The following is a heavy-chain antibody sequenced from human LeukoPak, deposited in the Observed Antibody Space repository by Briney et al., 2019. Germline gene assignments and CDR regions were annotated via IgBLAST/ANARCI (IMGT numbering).Heavy chain of an antibody. CDR3: ARDEGLAAAGSLFDF. J-gene: IGHJ4*02. Sequence: GGSLRLSCAASGFTFSNACMSWVRQAPGKGLEWVAVVSHDGNNKLYADSVKGRFPISRDNSKNTVYLQMNSLRAEDTAVYYCARDEGLAAAGSLFDFWGQGTLVTVSS. V-gene: IGHV3-30*03. CDR2: VSHDGNNK. CDR1: GFTFSNAC. D-gene: IGHD6-13*01.